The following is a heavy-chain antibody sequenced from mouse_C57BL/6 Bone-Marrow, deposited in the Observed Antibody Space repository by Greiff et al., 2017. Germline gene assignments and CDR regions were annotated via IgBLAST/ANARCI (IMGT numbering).Heavy chain of an antibody. Sequence: EVKLMESGPGLVKPSQSLSLTCSVTGYSITSGYYWNWIRQFPGNKLEWMGYISYDGSNNYNPSLKNRISITRDTSKNQFFLKLNSVTTEDTATYYCARELLEAYWGQGTLVTVSA. D-gene: IGHD1-1*01. J-gene: IGHJ3*01. V-gene: IGHV3-6*01. CDR3: ARELLEAY. CDR1: GYSITSGYY. CDR2: ISYDGSN.